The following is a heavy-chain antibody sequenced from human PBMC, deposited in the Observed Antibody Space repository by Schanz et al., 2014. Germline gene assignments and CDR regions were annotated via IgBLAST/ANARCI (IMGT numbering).Heavy chain of an antibody. D-gene: IGHD6-13*01. V-gene: IGHV1-18*01. CDR2: ISVHTGNT. CDR3: ARDGSSWYEGNDY. CDR1: GYMFTTYG. Sequence: QVQLVQSGAEVQKPGASLKVSCKASGYMFTTYGISWVRQAPGQGLDWMGWISVHTGNTNYAQKFHGRFTMTTDTSTSTAHMELRSLTSDDTAVYFCARDGSSWYEGNDYWGQGTLVTVSS. J-gene: IGHJ4*02.